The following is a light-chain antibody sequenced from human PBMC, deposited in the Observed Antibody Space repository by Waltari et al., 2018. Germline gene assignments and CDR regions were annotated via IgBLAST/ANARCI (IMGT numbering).Light chain of an antibody. Sequence: EIVLTQSPGTLALSPGDRATLSCRASQTVRTTYLAWYQQKPGQAPTLLIYGASSRATGIPDRFSGSGSGTDLSLTISSLEPEDFAVYYCQQYDISPLTFGGGTKVEIK. CDR2: GAS. CDR1: QTVRTTY. J-gene: IGKJ4*01. V-gene: IGKV3-20*01. CDR3: QQYDISPLT.